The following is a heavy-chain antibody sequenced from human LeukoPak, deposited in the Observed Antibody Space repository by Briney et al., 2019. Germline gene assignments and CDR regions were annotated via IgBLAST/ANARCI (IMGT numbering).Heavy chain of an antibody. D-gene: IGHD3-10*01. J-gene: IGHJ4*02. CDR3: ARMVRGGGFDY. CDR2: INHSGST. Sequence: SETLSLTCAVYGGSFSGYYWSWIRQPPGKGLEWIGEINHSGSTNYNPSLKSRVTISVDTSKNQFSLKLSSVTAADTAVYYCARMVRGGGFDYWDQGTLVTVSS. CDR1: GGSFSGYY. V-gene: IGHV4-34*01.